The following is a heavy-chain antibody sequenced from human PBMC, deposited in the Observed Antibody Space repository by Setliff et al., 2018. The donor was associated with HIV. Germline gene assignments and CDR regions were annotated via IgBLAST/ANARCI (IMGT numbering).Heavy chain of an antibody. CDR3: ARQPYYDDDGTNLPSEWRVLG. CDR2: VIPIFATT. CDR1: GYTFSSHA. V-gene: IGHV1-69*13. J-gene: IGHJ4*02. Sequence: SVKVSCKTSGYTFSSHAISWVRQAPGQGLEWMGGVIPIFATTTYAQQFQGRVTIIADESTNTAYMELSSLRSDDTAVYYCARQPYYDDDGTNLPSEWRVLGWGQGTLVTVSS. D-gene: IGHD3-16*01.